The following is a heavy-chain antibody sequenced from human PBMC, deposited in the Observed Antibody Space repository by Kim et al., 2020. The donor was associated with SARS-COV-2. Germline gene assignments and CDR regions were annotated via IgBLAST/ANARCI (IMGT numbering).Heavy chain of an antibody. CDR3: SKTGQLDY. Sequence: GGSLRLSCAASGFTFSTYAMSWVRQAPRRGLEWISTITGNGAATYYADSVRGRFTISRDNSKNTLSLQMHSLRAEDTALYYCSKTGQLDYWGQGTLVTVS. V-gene: IGHV3-23*01. J-gene: IGHJ4*02. CDR2: ITGNGAAT. D-gene: IGHD6-13*01. CDR1: GFTFSTYA.